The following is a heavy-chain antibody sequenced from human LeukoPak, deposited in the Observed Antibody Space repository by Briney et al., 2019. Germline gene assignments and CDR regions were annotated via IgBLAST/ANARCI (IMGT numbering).Heavy chain of an antibody. CDR1: GGSFSGYY. J-gene: IGHJ4*02. CDR3: ARGRSWYGDSYFDY. Sequence: SETLSLTCAVYGGSFSGYYWSWIRQPPGKGLEWIEEINHSGSTNYNPSLKSRVTISVDTSKNQFSLKLSSVTAADTAVYYCARGRSWYGDSYFDYWGQGTLVTVSS. V-gene: IGHV4-34*01. D-gene: IGHD4-17*01. CDR2: INHSGST.